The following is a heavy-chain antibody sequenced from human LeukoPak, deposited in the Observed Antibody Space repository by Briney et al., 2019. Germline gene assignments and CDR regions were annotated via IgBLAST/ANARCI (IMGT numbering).Heavy chain of an antibody. V-gene: IGHV4-59*01. CDR3: ARHWSSNYYMDV. CDR2: IYDSGTT. CDR1: GGSISSYY. D-gene: IGHD4-11*01. J-gene: IGHJ6*03. Sequence: SETLSLTCTVSGGSISSYYWSWIRQPPGKGLEWIGYIYDSGTTNYNPSLKSRVTVSVDTSKNQFSLKLSSVTAADTAVYYCARHWSSNYYMDVWGKGTTVTVSS.